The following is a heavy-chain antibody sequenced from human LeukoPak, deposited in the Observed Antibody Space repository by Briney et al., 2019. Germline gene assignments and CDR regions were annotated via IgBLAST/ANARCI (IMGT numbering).Heavy chain of an antibody. V-gene: IGHV4-34*01. J-gene: IGHJ2*01. CDR3: ASATTVADWYFDL. CDR1: GGSFSGYY. Sequence: PSETLSLTCAVYGGSFSGYYWSWLRQPPGKGLEWIGEINHSGSTNYNPSLKSRVTISVHTSKNQFSLKLSSVTAPHTAVYYCASATTVADWYFDLWGRGTLVTVPS. D-gene: IGHD4-23*01. CDR2: INHSGST.